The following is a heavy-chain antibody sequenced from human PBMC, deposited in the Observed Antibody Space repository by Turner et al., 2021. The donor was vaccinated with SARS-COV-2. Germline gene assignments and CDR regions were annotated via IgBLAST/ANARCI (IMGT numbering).Heavy chain of an antibody. CDR1: GGSITSSTYY. J-gene: IGHJ4*02. CDR3: ARSYHTYYFDY. D-gene: IGHD2-2*01. CDR2: IVSSGST. Sequence: QLQLQESGPGLVKPSETLSLTCTVSGGSITSSTYYWGWIRPPPGKGLDWIGSIVSSGSTYYNPSLKSRVTISVDTSKIQFSLKLTSVTAADTAVYYCARSYHTYYFDYWGQGTLGTVSS. V-gene: IGHV4-39*01.